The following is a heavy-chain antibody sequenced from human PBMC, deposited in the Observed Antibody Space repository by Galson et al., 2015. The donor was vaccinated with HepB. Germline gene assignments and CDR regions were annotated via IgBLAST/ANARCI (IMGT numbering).Heavy chain of an antibody. CDR3: SRGNYGSGGVPY. D-gene: IGHD6-25*01. J-gene: IGHJ4*02. CDR1: GDSVSSTSST. V-gene: IGHV6-1*01. CDR2: TYYRSKWYN. Sequence: CAISGDSVSSTSSTWVWVRQSPSGGLEWLGRTYYRSKWYNDYAVSVKGRITINPDTSKNQFSLELNSVTPEDTAVYYCSRGNYGSGGVPYWGQGALVTVSS.